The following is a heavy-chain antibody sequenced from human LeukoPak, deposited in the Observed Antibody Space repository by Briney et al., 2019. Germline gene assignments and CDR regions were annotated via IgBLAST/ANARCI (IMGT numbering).Heavy chain of an antibody. V-gene: IGHV3-23*01. CDR1: GFTFSSYA. D-gene: IGHD2-21*02. CDR3: AKTARRSRYYFDY. Sequence: TGGSLRLSCAASGFTFSSYAVSWVRQAPRKGLEWVSAISGSGGSTYYADSVKGRFTISRDNSKNTLYLQMNSLRAEDTAVYYCAKTARRSRYYFDYWGQGTLVTVSS. J-gene: IGHJ4*02. CDR2: ISGSGGST.